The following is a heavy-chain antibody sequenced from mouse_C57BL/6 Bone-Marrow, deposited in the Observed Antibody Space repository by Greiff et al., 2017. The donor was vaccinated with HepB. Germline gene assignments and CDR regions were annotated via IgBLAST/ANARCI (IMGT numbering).Heavy chain of an antibody. D-gene: IGHD1-1*01. CDR1: GFTFTSYW. CDR2: IYPPDSET. Sequence: QVQLQQSGADLVRPSPSLFLSCKVSGFTFTSYWYYWWIQRPARGLVWFGNIYPPDSETYYNQKFKDKVTLTVDKSSSTAYMQLSSLTSEDSAVYYGAREDYYSWYAYWGQGTLVTVSA. CDR3: AREDYYSWYAY. J-gene: IGHJ3*01. V-gene: IGHV1-61*01.